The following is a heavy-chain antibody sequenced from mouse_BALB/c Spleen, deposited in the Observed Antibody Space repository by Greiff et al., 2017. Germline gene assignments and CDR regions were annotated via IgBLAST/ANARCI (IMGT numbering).Heavy chain of an antibody. J-gene: IGHJ4*01. V-gene: IGHV5-6-3*01. CDR2: INSNGGST. Sequence: EVKLMESGGGLVQPGGSLKLSCAASGFTFSSYGMSWVRQTPDKRLELVATINSNGGSTYYPDSVKGRFTISRDNAKNTLYLQMSSLKSEDTAMYYCAREKDQMDYWGQGTSVTVSS. CDR1: GFTFSSYG. CDR3: AREKDQMDY.